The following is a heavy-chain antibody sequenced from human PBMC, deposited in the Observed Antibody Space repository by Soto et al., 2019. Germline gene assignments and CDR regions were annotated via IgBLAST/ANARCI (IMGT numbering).Heavy chain of an antibody. V-gene: IGHV3-30*01. CDR1: GFTFSSYA. D-gene: IGHD6-13*01. Sequence: GGSLRLSCAASGFTFSSYAMHWVRQAPGKGLEWVAVISYDGSNKYYADSVKGRFTISRDNSKNTLYLQMNSLRAEDTAVYYCARTRYSSSSSWFDPWGQGTLVAV. J-gene: IGHJ5*02. CDR3: ARTRYSSSSSWFDP. CDR2: ISYDGSNK.